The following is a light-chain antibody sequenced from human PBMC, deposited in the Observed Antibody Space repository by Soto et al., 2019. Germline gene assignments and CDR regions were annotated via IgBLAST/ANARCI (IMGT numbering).Light chain of an antibody. CDR1: SSDVGGYNY. CDR2: DVS. J-gene: IGLJ2*01. Sequence: QSVLTQPPSASGSPGQSVTISCTGTSSDVGGYNYVSWYQQHPGKAPKLMINDVSTRPSGVPDSFSGSKSGNTASLTVSGLQAEDEADYYCSSYAGSPVVFGGGTKVTVL. CDR3: SSYAGSPVV. V-gene: IGLV2-8*01.